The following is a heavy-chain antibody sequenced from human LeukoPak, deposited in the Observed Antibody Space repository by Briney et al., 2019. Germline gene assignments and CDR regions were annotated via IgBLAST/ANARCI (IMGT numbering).Heavy chain of an antibody. CDR3: ARVKLSGFCSGGSCSDALDI. V-gene: IGHV3-53*01. D-gene: IGHD2-15*01. Sequence: GGSLRLSCAASGFIVSSNYMSWVRQAPGKGLEWIAVIYSGGNTYYADSVKDRFTISRDNSKNTLYLEMDSLGAEDTAVYYCARVKLSGFCSGGSCSDALDIWGPGTMVTVSS. J-gene: IGHJ3*02. CDR1: GFIVSSNY. CDR2: IYSGGNT.